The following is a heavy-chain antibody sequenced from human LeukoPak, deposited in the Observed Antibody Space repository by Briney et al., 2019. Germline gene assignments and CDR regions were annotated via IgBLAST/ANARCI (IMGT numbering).Heavy chain of an antibody. CDR3: ARDSLRAALHYMDV. J-gene: IGHJ6*03. Sequence: PGGSLRLSCAASGFTFSNYDMNWVRQVPGRGLEWLALISYDGSIKYYADSGKGRFTICRDNSKNTFYLQLNTLRAEDTAVYYCARDSLRAALHYMDVWGKGATVTVSS. CDR2: ISYDGSIK. V-gene: IGHV3-30*04. D-gene: IGHD4-11*01. CDR1: GFTFSNYD.